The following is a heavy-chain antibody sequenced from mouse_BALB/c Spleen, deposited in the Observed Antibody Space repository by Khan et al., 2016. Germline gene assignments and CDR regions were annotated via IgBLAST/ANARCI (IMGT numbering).Heavy chain of an antibody. V-gene: IGHV3-2*02. CDR1: GYSITSDYA. Sequence: VQLKESGPGLVKPSQSLSLTCTVTGYSITSDYAWNWIRQFPGNKLEWMGYISYSGSTSYNPSLKSRISITRDPSKNQFFLQLKSVTTEDTATDYCARDYYGSSYFDYWGQGTTLTVSS. CDR3: ARDYYGSSYFDY. D-gene: IGHD1-1*01. J-gene: IGHJ2*01. CDR2: ISYSGST.